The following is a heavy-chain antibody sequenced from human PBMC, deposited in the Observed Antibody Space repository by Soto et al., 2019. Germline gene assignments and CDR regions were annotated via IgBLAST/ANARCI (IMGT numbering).Heavy chain of an antibody. CDR2: IYYSGST. CDR1: GGSISSYY. D-gene: IGHD2-2*01. J-gene: IGHJ4*02. CDR3: AREYANSPEAFDY. V-gene: IGHV4-59*01. Sequence: PSETLSLTCTVSGGSISSYYWSWIRQPPGKGLEWIGYIYYSGSTNYNPSLKSRVTISLDTSRNQFSLKLSSVTAADTAVFYCAREYANSPEAFDYWGRGTLVTVSS.